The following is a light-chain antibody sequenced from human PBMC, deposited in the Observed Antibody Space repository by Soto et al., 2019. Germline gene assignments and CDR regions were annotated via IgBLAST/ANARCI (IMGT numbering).Light chain of an antibody. CDR2: EVT. CDR1: SSDVGAYDH. CDR3: SSDAGNYNYV. V-gene: IGLV2-8*01. J-gene: IGLJ1*01. Sequence: QSVLTQPPSASGSPGQPVTIPCTGTSSDVGAYDHVSWYQQHPGKAPKLIIYEVTKRPAGVPDRFSGSKSGNTASLTVSGLQAEDEADYYCSSDAGNYNYVFGTGTKVTVL.